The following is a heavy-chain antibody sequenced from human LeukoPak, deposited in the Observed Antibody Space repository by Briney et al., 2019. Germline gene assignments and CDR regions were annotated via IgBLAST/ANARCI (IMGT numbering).Heavy chain of an antibody. CDR2: IYYSGST. V-gene: IGHV4-39*07. CDR3: AGGGAMVRGEYAFDI. J-gene: IGHJ3*02. CDR1: GGSISSSSYY. Sequence: SETLSLTCTVSGGSISSSSYYWGWIRQPPGKGLEWIGSIYYSGSTYYNPSLKSRVTISVDTSKNQFSLKLSSVTAADTAVYYCAGGGAMVRGEYAFDIWGQGTMVTVSS. D-gene: IGHD3-10*01.